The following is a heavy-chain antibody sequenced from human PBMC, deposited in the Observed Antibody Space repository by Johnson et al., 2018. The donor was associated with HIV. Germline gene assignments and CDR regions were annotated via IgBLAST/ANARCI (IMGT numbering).Heavy chain of an antibody. CDR2: IRYDGSNK. V-gene: IGHV3-30*02. CDR1: GFTFSSYG. CDR3: AKEEEDAFDI. Sequence: QMQLVESGGGVVQPGGFLRLSCAASGFTFSSYGMHWVRQAPGKGLEWVAFIRYDGSNKYYADSVKGRFTISRDNSKNTLYLQMNSLRAEDTAVYYCAKEEEDAFDIWGEGTMVTVSS. J-gene: IGHJ3*02.